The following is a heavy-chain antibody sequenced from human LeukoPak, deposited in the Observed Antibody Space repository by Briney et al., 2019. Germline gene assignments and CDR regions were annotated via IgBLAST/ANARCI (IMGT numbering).Heavy chain of an antibody. CDR2: VYYSGST. V-gene: IGHV4-59*01. CDR3: ARQPPHPGPNDYGYHGPHFDI. J-gene: IGHJ3*02. CDR1: GGSISSYY. Sequence: KASETLSLTCTVSGGSISSYYWSWIRQPPGKGLEWIGYVYYSGSTKYNPSLKSRVTISVDTSENQFSLKLNSVTAADTAVYYCARQPPHPGPNDYGYHGPHFDIRGQGTMVTVSS. D-gene: IGHD4-17*01.